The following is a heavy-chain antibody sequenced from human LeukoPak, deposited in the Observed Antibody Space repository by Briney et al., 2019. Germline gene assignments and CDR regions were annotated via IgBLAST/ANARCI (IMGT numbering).Heavy chain of an antibody. J-gene: IGHJ5*02. V-gene: IGHV2-5*02. CDR3: THKPQRGVGS. Sequence: SGPTLVKPTETLTLTCTFSGFSLSTRDVGVGWIRQPPGKALEWLVAIYWDDAKEYNPSLKTRLTITKDTSKNQVVLTMTNVDPVDTATYYCTHKPQRGVGSWGQGTLVTVSS. CDR2: IYWDDAK. D-gene: IGHD3-10*01. CDR1: GFSLSTRDVG.